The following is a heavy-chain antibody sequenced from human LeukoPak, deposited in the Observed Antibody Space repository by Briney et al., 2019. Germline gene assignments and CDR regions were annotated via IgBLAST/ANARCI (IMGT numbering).Heavy chain of an antibody. CDR1: GYIFTGYN. J-gene: IGHJ4*02. CDR3: AREMETDYSSVFDS. Sequence: GASVEVSCKASGYIFTGYNIHWVRQAPGQGLEWMGWVNPNSGGTKYAQKFQGRVTMSRDTSTTTAYMEMKSLTSDDTAVYYCAREMETDYSSVFDSWGQGALVTVSS. CDR2: VNPNSGGT. D-gene: IGHD6-19*01. V-gene: IGHV1-2*02.